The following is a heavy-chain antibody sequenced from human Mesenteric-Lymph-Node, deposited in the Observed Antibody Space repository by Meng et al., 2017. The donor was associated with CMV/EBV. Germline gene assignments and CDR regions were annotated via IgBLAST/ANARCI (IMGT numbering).Heavy chain of an antibody. V-gene: IGHV3-74*01. CDR3: ARGAIFGGGIISEGMDV. CDR2: NNSDGSST. D-gene: IGHD3-3*01. J-gene: IGHJ6*02. CDR1: GFTFSSYW. Sequence: GESLKISCAASGFTFSSYWMHWVRQAPGKGLAWVSRNNSDGSSTRYADSVKGRFTISRDNSRNTLYLQMNSLRAEDTAVYYCARGAIFGGGIISEGMDVWGQGTTVTVSS.